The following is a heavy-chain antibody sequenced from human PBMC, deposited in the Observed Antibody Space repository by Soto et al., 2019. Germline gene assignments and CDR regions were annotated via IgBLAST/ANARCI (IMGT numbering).Heavy chain of an antibody. V-gene: IGHV5-51*01. Sequence: GASLNISCKGSGYTFTDYWIGWVRQLPGKGLEWMGIIYPGDSDTRYSPSFQGQVTISADKSISTAYLQWSSLKASDTAMYYCARQYSSGPYYYYGMDVWGQGTTVTVSS. CDR3: ARQYSSGPYYYYGMDV. D-gene: IGHD6-19*01. CDR1: GYTFTDYW. J-gene: IGHJ6*02. CDR2: IYPGDSDT.